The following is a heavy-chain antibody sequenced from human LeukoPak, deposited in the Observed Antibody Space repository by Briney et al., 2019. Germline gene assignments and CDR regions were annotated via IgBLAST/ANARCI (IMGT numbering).Heavy chain of an antibody. V-gene: IGHV3-21*01. CDR3: ARDRWSSGTFDY. J-gene: IGHJ4*02. Sequence: PGGSLRLSCAASGFTFSSYSMNWVRQAPGKGLEWVSSISSSSSYIYYADSVKGRFTISRDNAKNSLYLQMNSLRAEDTAVYYCARDRWSSGTFDYWGQGTLLTVSS. CDR2: ISSSSSYI. CDR1: GFTFSSYS. D-gene: IGHD4-23*01.